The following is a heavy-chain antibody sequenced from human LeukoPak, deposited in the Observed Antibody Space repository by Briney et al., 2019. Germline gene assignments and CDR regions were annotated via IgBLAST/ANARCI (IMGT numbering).Heavy chain of an antibody. CDR2: INHSGGT. Sequence: SETLSLTCAVYGGSFSGYYWSWIRQPPGKGLEWIGEINHSGGTNYNPSLKSRVTISVDTSKNQFSLKLSSVTAADTAVYYCARGPRRYCSSTSCSNNWFDPWGQGTLVTVSS. D-gene: IGHD2-2*01. J-gene: IGHJ5*02. CDR1: GGSFSGYY. CDR3: ARGPRRYCSSTSCSNNWFDP. V-gene: IGHV4-34*01.